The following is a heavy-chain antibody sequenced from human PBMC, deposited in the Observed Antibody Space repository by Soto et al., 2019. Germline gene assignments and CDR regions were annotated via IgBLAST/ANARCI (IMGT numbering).Heavy chain of an antibody. Sequence: QVQLQESGPGLVKPSGTLSLTCAVSGGSISSSHWWTWVRQSPGKGLEYIGEISHSGTSNSNPSLQSRVTLSVDNSKNHFSLTLTSVTAADTAVYYCARVVLTITRGAFDAWGQGTLVIVSS. J-gene: IGHJ3*01. CDR1: GGSISSSHW. V-gene: IGHV4-4*02. CDR2: ISHSGTS. CDR3: ARVVLTITRGAFDA. D-gene: IGHD3-9*01.